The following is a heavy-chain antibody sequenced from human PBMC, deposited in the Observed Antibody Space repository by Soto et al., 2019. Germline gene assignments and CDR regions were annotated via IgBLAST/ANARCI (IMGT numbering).Heavy chain of an antibody. J-gene: IGHJ5*02. CDR1: GYSFTSYW. V-gene: IGHV5-51*01. CDR2: IYPGDSDT. CDR3: AVNYFDSSGYPEKTAPRGYWFDP. Sequence: PGESLKISCKGSGYSFTSYWIGWVRQMPGKGLEWMGIIYPGDSDTRYSPSFQGQVTISADKSISTAYLQWSSLKASDTAMYYCAVNYFDSSGYPEKTAPRGYWFDPWGQGTLVTVSS. D-gene: IGHD3-22*01.